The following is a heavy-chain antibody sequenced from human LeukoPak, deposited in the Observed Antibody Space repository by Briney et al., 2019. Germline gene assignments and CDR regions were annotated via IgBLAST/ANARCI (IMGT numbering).Heavy chain of an antibody. D-gene: IGHD5-18*01. V-gene: IGHV3-7*01. CDR1: GFTFSNYW. Sequence: GGSLRLSCAASGFTFSNYWMSWVRQAPGKGLEWVANIRQDGSETKYVDSVKGRFTISRDNAKNSLFLQMNSPRAEDTAVYYCVSTATFDYWGQGALVTVSS. J-gene: IGHJ4*02. CDR2: IRQDGSET. CDR3: VSTATFDY.